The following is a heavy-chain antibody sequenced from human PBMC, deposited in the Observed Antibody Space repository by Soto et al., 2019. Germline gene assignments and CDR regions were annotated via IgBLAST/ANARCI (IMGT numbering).Heavy chain of an antibody. J-gene: IGHJ6*02. D-gene: IGHD3-22*01. CDR1: GYSISSGYY. V-gene: IGHV4-38-2*01. CDR3: ARLHSSGYYYYYYGMDV. Sequence: SETLSLTCAVSGYSISSGYYWGWIRQPPGKGLEWIGSIYHSGSTYYNPSLKSRVTISVDTSKNQFSLKLSSVTAADTAVYYCARLHSSGYYYYYYGMDVWGQGTTVTISS. CDR2: IYHSGST.